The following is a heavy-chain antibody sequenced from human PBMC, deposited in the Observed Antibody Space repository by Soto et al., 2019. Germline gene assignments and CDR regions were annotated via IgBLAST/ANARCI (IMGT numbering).Heavy chain of an antibody. CDR2: IIPIFGTA. J-gene: IGHJ4*02. CDR1: GGSFNRHT. Sequence: QVQLVQSGAEVRKPGSSVRVSCKASGGSFNRHTISWVRQAPGQGLEWMGGIIPIFGTANHAQKFQGRVTIIADESTSTVYMELSSLRSHDTAIYYCARGWGYDSTDYCYAYWGQGTLVIVSS. V-gene: IGHV1-69*01. CDR3: ARGWGYDSTDYCYAY. D-gene: IGHD3-22*01.